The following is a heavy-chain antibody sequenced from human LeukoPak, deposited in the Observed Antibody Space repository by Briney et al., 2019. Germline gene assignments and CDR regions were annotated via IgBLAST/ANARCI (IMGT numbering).Heavy chain of an antibody. D-gene: IGHD3-22*01. Sequence: GASVTVSCKASGYTFTGYYMHWVRQAPGQGLEWMGWINPNSGGTNYAQKFRGRVTMTRDTSISTAYMELSRLRSDDTAVYYCAREDSSGDHFDYWGQGTLVTVSS. CDR2: INPNSGGT. CDR1: GYTFTGYY. CDR3: AREDSSGDHFDY. V-gene: IGHV1-2*02. J-gene: IGHJ4*02.